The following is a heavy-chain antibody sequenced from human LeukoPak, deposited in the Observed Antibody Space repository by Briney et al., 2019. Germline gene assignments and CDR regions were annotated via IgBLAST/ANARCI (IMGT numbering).Heavy chain of an antibody. D-gene: IGHD6-19*01. V-gene: IGHV3-30*18. Sequence: PGRSLRLSCAASGFTFSSYGMHWVRQAPGKGLEWVAVISYDGSNKYYADSVKGRFTISRDNSKNTLYLQMNSLRAEDTAVYYCAKDAKRQWLVRYYFDYWGQGTLVTVSS. J-gene: IGHJ4*02. CDR1: GFTFSSYG. CDR3: AKDAKRQWLVRYYFDY. CDR2: ISYDGSNK.